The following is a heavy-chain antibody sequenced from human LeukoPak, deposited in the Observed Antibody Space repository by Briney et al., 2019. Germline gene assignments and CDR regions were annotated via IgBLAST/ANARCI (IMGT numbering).Heavy chain of an antibody. J-gene: IGHJ5*02. CDR3: ARPIFGVVIIGWFDP. Sequence: GGSLRLSCAASGFTFSSYAMSWVRQAPGKGLEWVSAISGSGGSTYYADSVKGRFTISRDNPKNTLYLQMNSLRAEDTAVYYCARPIFGVVIIGWFDPWGQGTLVTVSS. V-gene: IGHV3-23*01. CDR1: GFTFSSYA. CDR2: ISGSGGST. D-gene: IGHD3-3*01.